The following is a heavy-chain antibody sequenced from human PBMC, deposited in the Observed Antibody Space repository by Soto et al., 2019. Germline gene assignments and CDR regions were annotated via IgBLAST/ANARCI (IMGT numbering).Heavy chain of an antibody. D-gene: IGHD3-10*01. V-gene: IGHV3-23*01. Sequence: PGGSLRLSCTVSGFTFSSYAMDWVRQTPGKGLEWVSGISASGTRTYYADSVKGRFTISRDNSQNTLYLQMNSLRVEDTAVYYCAKETLGDSFGELLASGGFDYWGQGALVTVSS. CDR3: AKETLGDSFGELLASGGFDY. CDR2: ISASGTRT. J-gene: IGHJ4*02. CDR1: GFTFSSYA.